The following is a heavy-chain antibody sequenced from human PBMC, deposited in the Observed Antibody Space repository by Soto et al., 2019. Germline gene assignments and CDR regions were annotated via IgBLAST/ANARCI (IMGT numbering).Heavy chain of an antibody. Sequence: SETLSLTCAVSGGSISSGGYSWSWIRQPPGKGLEWIGYIYHSGSTYYNQSLKSRVNISVDRSKNQLSMKMSSVTAADTAVYYCARMDCSGGSCYGNWFDPWGQGTLVTVSS. V-gene: IGHV4-30-2*01. CDR3: ARMDCSGGSCYGNWFDP. D-gene: IGHD2-15*01. CDR2: IYHSGST. CDR1: GGSISSGGYS. J-gene: IGHJ5*02.